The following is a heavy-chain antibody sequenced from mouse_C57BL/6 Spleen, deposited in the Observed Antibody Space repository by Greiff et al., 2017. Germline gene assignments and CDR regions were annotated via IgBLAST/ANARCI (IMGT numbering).Heavy chain of an antibody. CDR2: ISNLAYSI. J-gene: IGHJ4*01. CDR1: GFTFSDYG. Sequence: EVKLVESGGGLVQPGGSLKLSCAASGFTFSDYGMAWVRQAPRKGPEWVAFISNLAYSIYYADTVTGRFTISRENAKNTLYLEMSSLRSEDTAMYYCARRERGDYAMDYWGQGTSVTVSS. V-gene: IGHV5-15*01. CDR3: ARRERGDYAMDY.